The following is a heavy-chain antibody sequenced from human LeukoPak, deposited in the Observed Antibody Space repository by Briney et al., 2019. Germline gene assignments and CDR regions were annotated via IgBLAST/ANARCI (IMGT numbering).Heavy chain of an antibody. CDR2: VSGSGTNS. CDR1: GFTFSAFA. D-gene: IGHD6-19*01. CDR3: ARPLGSGWFGPFDS. Sequence: PGGSLRLSCAASGFTFSAFAINWVRQAPGKALEWVSAVSGSGTNSYYADSVKGRFTISGDNAKNTLYLQMNSLRAEDTAVYYCARPLGSGWFGPFDSWGQGTLVTVSS. V-gene: IGHV3-23*01. J-gene: IGHJ4*02.